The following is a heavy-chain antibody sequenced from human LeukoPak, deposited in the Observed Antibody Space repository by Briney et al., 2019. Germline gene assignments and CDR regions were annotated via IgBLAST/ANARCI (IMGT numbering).Heavy chain of an antibody. D-gene: IGHD3-22*01. Sequence: ASVKVSCKASGYTFTSYDINWVRQATGQGLEWMGWMNPNSGNTGYAQKFQGRVTMTRNTSISTAYMELSSLRSEDTAVYYCARGGEYYYESSGYYWFDPWGQGTLVTVS. J-gene: IGHJ5*02. CDR3: ARGGEYYYESSGYYWFDP. V-gene: IGHV1-8*01. CDR1: GYTFTSYD. CDR2: MNPNSGNT.